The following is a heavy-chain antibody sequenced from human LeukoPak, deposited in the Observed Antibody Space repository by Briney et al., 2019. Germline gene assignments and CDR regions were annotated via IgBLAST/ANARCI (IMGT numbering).Heavy chain of an antibody. CDR3: ARGDDGDYYDY. V-gene: IGHV4-61*01. CDR1: GGSISSSSYY. Sequence: SETLSLTCTVSGGSISSSSYYWSWIRQPPGKGLEWIGYIYYSGSTNYNPSLKSRVTISVDTSKNQFSLKLSSVTAADTAVYYCARGDDGDYYDYWGQGTLVTVSS. J-gene: IGHJ4*02. D-gene: IGHD4-17*01. CDR2: IYYSGST.